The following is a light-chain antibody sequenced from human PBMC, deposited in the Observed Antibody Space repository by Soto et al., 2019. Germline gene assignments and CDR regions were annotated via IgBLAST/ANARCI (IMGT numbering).Light chain of an antibody. CDR1: QSVSSY. J-gene: IGKJ1*01. Sequence: EIMLTHSPATLSLSPGERATLSCRASQSVSSYLAWYQQKPGQAPRLLMYEASTRATGIPARFSGGGSGTDFTLTISSLEPEDFAVYYCQQRSDWPWTFGQGTKVDIK. CDR3: QQRSDWPWT. CDR2: EAS. V-gene: IGKV3-11*01.